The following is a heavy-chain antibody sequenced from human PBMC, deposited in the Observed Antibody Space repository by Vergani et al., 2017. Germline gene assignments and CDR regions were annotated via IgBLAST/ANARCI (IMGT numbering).Heavy chain of an antibody. Sequence: QLLESGGGLVQPGGSLRLSCAASGFTFSSYAMSWVRQAPGKGLEWVSAISGSGGSTYYADSVKGRFTISRDNSKNTLYLQMNSLRAEDTAVYYCASGDSGYEELYFDYWGQGTLVTVSS. CDR2: ISGSGGST. V-gene: IGHV3-23*01. D-gene: IGHD5-12*01. J-gene: IGHJ4*02. CDR3: ASGDSGYEELYFDY. CDR1: GFTFSSYA.